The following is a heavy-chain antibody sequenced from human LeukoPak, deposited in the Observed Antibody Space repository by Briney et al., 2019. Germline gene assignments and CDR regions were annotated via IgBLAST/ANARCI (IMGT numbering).Heavy chain of an antibody. CDR1: GFTFSTYW. CDR2: IKEDGSNK. Sequence: GGSLRLSCAASGFTFSTYWMTWVRQAPGKGLEWVANIKEDGSNKYYADSVKGRFTISRDNSKNTLYLQMNSLRAEDTAVYYCAKHIAAAGTGGYFGYWGQGTLVTVSS. CDR3: AKHIAAAGTGGYFGY. J-gene: IGHJ4*02. D-gene: IGHD6-13*01. V-gene: IGHV3-30*02.